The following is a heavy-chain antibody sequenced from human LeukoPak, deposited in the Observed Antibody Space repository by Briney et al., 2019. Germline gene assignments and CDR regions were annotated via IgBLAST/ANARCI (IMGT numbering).Heavy chain of an antibody. V-gene: IGHV4-59*01. J-gene: IGHJ4*02. CDR1: GGSISSYY. CDR2: IYYSGST. D-gene: IGHD1-14*01. CDR3: ARLTAQPPINFDY. Sequence: SETLSLTCTVSGGSISSYYWSWVRHPPGKGLEGIGYIYYSGSTNYNPSLKSRVTISVDTSKNQFSLKLSSVTAADTAVYYCARLTAQPPINFDYWGQGTLVTVSS.